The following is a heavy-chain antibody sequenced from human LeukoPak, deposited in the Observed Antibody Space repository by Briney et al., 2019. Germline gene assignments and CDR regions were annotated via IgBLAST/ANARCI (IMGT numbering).Heavy chain of an antibody. CDR3: ARALGQGTYSYEYFQY. CDR1: GYTFTSYY. CDR2: INPGGGST. J-gene: IGHJ1*01. V-gene: IGHV1-46*01. Sequence: ASVKVSCKASGYTFTSYYMSWVRQAPGQGLEWMGIINPGGGSTNYAQKFQGRVTMTGDTSTSTVYMELSSLRSEDTAVYYCARALGQGTYSYEYFQYWGQGTLVTVSS. D-gene: IGHD1-26*01.